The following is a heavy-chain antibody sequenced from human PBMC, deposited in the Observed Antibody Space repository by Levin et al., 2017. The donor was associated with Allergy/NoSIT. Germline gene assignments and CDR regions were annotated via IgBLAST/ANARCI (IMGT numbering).Heavy chain of an antibody. V-gene: IGHV4-4*07. CDR1: GASMTGFY. J-gene: IGHJ4*02. CDR2: VSASGNT. Sequence: PSETLSLTCTVSGASMTGFYWTWIRQPAGKGLEWIGRVSASGNTNYSPSLKSRVTMSIDTSKNQFSLRLTSLTAADTAVYYCARTKSWLPFDSWGQGTLVTVSS. CDR3: ARTKSWLPFDS. D-gene: IGHD5-24*01.